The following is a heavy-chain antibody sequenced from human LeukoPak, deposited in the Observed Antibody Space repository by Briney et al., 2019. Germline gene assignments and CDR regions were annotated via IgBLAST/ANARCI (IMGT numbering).Heavy chain of an antibody. CDR1: GGSFSGYY. J-gene: IGHJ5*02. D-gene: IGHD3-3*01. CDR2: INHSGST. V-gene: IGHV4-34*01. Sequence: SETLSLTCAVYGGSFSGYYWSWIRQPPGKGLEWIGEINHSGSTNYNPSLKSRVTISLDTSKDQFSLKLSSVTAADTAVYYCARVADYDFWSGLRPFDPWGQGTLVTVSS. CDR3: ARVADYDFWSGLRPFDP.